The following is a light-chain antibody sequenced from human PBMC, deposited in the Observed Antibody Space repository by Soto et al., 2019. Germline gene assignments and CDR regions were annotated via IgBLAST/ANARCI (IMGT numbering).Light chain of an antibody. CDR3: CSYAGTNTFV. J-gene: IGLJ1*01. CDR2: GDT. CDR1: SSDVGRFRL. V-gene: IGLV2-23*01. Sequence: QSALTQPASVSGSPGQSVTISCTGTSSDVGRFRLVSWYQHHPGKVPKLLISGDTKRPSGVSDRFSGSKSGNTASLTISGLQADDEADYYCCSYAGTNTFVFGTGTKLTVL.